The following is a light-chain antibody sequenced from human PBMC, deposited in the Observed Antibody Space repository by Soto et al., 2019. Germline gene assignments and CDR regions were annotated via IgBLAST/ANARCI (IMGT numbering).Light chain of an antibody. CDR1: NVGSKS. CDR3: QVWDSDSDHYV. J-gene: IGLJ1*01. CDR2: DAR. V-gene: IGLV3-21*02. Sequence: SYELTHPPSVSLAPGETSRITFGGNNVGSKSVHWFQQKPGQAPVLFVYDARDRPSVIPERFSGSNAGNTATLKISRVQAGDEADYFCQVWDSDSDHYVFGTGTKVPVL.